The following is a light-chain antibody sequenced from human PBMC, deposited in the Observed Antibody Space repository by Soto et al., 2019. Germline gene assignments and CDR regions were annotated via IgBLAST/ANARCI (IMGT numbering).Light chain of an antibody. CDR3: SSYTSSSLYV. J-gene: IGLJ1*01. CDR2: EVS. CDR1: SSDVGGYNY. Sequence: QSVLTQPASVSGSPGQSITISCTGTSSDVGGYNYVSWYQQHPGKAPKLMIYEVSNRPSGVSNRFSGSKSGNTASLTISGRQAEDEADYYCSSYTSSSLYVFGTGTKLTVL. V-gene: IGLV2-14*01.